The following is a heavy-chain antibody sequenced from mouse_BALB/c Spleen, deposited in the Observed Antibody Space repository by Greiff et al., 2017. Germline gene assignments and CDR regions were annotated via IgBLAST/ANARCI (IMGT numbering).Heavy chain of an antibody. V-gene: IGHV2-6-7*01. CDR1: GFSLTGYG. CDR3: AGERFLYAMDY. CDR2: IWGDGST. J-gene: IGHJ4*01. Sequence: VQGVESGPGLVAPSQSLSITCTVSGFSLTGYGVNWVRQPPGKGLEWLGMIWGDGSTDYNSALKSRLSISKDNSKSQVFLQMNSLQTDDTARYYCAGERFLYAMDYWGQGTSVTVSS.